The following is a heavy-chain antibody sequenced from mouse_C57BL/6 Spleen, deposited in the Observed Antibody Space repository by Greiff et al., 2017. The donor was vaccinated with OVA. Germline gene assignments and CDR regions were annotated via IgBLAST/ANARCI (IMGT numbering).Heavy chain of an antibody. CDR2: FYPGSGSI. V-gene: IGHV1-62-2*01. J-gene: IGHJ2*01. D-gene: IGHD1-2*01. Sequence: VQLQESGAELVKPGASVKLSCKASGYTFTEYTIHWVKQRSGQGLEWIGCFYPGSGSIKYNEKFKDKATLTADKSSSTVYMELSRLTSEDSAVYFCARHEGTTASGWGGYFDYWGQGTTLTVSS. CDR1: GYTFTEYT. CDR3: ARHEGTTASGWGGYFDY.